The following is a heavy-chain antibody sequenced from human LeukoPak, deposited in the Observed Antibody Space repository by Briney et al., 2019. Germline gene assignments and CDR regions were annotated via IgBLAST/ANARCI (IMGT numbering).Heavy chain of an antibody. V-gene: IGHV1-46*01. Sequence: ASVKVSCKASGYTFTNFYMHWLRQAPGQGLEWMGIINPSGGTTTYAHKFQDRVTMTRDTSTSTVYMEVSSLRPEDTAVYYCARPTSIIPSSNVYYYYYAMDVWGQGTTVTVSS. CDR1: GYTFTNFY. CDR2: INPSGGTT. D-gene: IGHD3-3*01. CDR3: ARPTSIIPSSNVYYYYYAMDV. J-gene: IGHJ6*02.